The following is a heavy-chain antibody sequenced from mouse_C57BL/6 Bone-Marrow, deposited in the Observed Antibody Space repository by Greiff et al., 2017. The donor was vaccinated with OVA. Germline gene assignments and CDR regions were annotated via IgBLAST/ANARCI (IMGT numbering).Heavy chain of an antibody. D-gene: IGHD1-1*01. CDR2: IDPSDSET. V-gene: IGHV1-52*01. CDR1: GYTFTSYW. CDR3: ATDIYYYGSSERYFDV. Sequence: QVQLKQPGAELVRPGSSVKLSCKASGYTFTSYWMHWVKQRPIQGLEWIGNIDPSDSETHYNQKFKDKATLTVDKYSSTAYMQLSGLTSEDSAVYYCATDIYYYGSSERYFDVWGTGTTVTVSS. J-gene: IGHJ1*03.